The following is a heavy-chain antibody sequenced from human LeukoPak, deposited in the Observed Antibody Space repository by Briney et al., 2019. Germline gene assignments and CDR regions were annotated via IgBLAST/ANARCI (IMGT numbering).Heavy chain of an antibody. V-gene: IGHV3-30*02. CDR1: KFTFRSYD. Sequence: QPGGSLRLSCAASKFTFRSYDMQWVRQAPGKGLEWVAFIRHDGSNKDYVDSVKGRFTISRDNSKNKLYLQMNSLRIEDTAVYYCAKGAHSSGWPHNWFDPWGQGTLVTVSS. D-gene: IGHD6-19*01. J-gene: IGHJ5*02. CDR2: IRHDGSNK. CDR3: AKGAHSSGWPHNWFDP.